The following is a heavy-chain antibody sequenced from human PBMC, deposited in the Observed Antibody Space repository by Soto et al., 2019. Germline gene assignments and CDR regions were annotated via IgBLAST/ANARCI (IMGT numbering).Heavy chain of an antibody. V-gene: IGHV3-73*02. CDR3: TRRGGYSGYDLKGVYGMDV. CDR2: IRSKANSYAT. CDR1: GFTFSGSA. J-gene: IGHJ6*02. Sequence: EVQLVESGGGLVQPGGSLKLSCAASGFTFSGSAMHWVRQASGKGLEWVGRIRSKANSYATAYAASVKGRFTISRDDAKNTASLQVNSLKSDDTAVYYCTRRGGYSGYDLKGVYGMDVWGQGTTVTVSS. D-gene: IGHD5-12*01.